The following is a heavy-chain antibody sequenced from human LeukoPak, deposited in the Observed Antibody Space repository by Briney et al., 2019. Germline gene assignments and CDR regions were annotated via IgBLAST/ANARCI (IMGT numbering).Heavy chain of an antibody. V-gene: IGHV5-51*01. CDR3: ARAIVGATTRGGVYFDY. D-gene: IGHD1-26*01. J-gene: IGHJ4*02. CDR1: GYSFTSYW. Sequence: GESLKISCKGSGYSFTSYWIGWVRQMPGKGLEWMGIIYPGDSDTRYSPSFQGQVTISADKSISTAYLQWSSLKASGTAMYYCARAIVGATTRGGVYFDYWGQGTLVTVSS. CDR2: IYPGDSDT.